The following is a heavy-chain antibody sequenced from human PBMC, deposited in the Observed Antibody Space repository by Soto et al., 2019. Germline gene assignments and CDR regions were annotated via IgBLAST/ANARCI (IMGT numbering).Heavy chain of an antibody. CDR1: GYTFTSYG. D-gene: IGHD3-10*01. CDR2: ISAYNGNT. V-gene: IGHV1-18*01. CDR3: ARDWNMVRGVINLSLDY. J-gene: IGHJ4*02. Sequence: ASVKVSCKASGYTFTSYGISWVRQAPGQGLEWMGWISAYNGNTNYAQKLQGRVTMTTDTSTSTAYMELRSLRSDDTAVYYCARDWNMVRGVINLSLDYWGQGTLVTVSS.